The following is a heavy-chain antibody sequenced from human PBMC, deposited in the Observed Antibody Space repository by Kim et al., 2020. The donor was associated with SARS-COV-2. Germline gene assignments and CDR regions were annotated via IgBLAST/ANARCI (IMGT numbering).Heavy chain of an antibody. V-gene: IGHV1-3*01. CDR2: INAGNGNT. CDR3: ARGAVTAVDY. J-gene: IGHJ4*02. CDR1: GYTFTCCG. Sequence: ASVKVSCKASGYTFTCCGIHWVRQAPGQSLEWMGWINAGNGNTKYSQKFQGRVTITRDTSASMGYIELNSLRFEDTAVYYCARGAVTAVDYWGQGTRVTV. D-gene: IGHD2-21*02.